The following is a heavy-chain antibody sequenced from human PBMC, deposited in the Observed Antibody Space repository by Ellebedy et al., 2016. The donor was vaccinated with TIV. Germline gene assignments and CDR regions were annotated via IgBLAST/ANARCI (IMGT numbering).Heavy chain of an antibody. CDR1: GFTFDDYA. CDR2: ISWNSGSI. V-gene: IGHV3-9*01. D-gene: IGHD2-21*02. J-gene: IGHJ4*02. Sequence: SLKISCAASGFTFDDYAMHWVRQAPGKGLEWVSGISWNSGSIDYADSVKGRFTISRDNSRNTLYLQMNSLRAADTAVYYCARDQLRCGGDCYSVPKYYFDYWGQGTLVTVSS. CDR3: ARDQLRCGGDCYSVPKYYFDY.